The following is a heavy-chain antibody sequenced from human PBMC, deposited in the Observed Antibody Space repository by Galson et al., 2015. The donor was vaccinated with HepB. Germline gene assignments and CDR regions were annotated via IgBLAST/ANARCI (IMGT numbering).Heavy chain of an antibody. CDR1: GFTFSSYA. J-gene: IGHJ6*02. V-gene: IGHV3-30-3*01. D-gene: IGHD2-2*02. CDR2: ISYDGSNK. Sequence: SLRLSCAASGFTFSSYAMHWVRQAPGKGLEWVAVISYDGSNKYYADSVKGRFTISRDNSKNTLYLQMNSLRAEDTAVYYCARDWRYCSSTSCHNYYYYGMDVWGQGTTVTVSS. CDR3: ARDWRYCSSTSCHNYYYYGMDV.